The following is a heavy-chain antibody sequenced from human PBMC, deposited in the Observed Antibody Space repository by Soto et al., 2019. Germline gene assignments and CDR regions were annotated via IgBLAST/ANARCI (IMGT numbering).Heavy chain of an antibody. CDR1: GLTVSNTY. CDR2: IYTAGGT. V-gene: IGHV3-53*02. J-gene: IGHJ5*02. D-gene: IGHD2-2*01. Sequence: EVQLVETGGGLIKPGGSLRLSCAASGLTVSNTYMTWVRQPPGKGLECVSVIYTAGGTNYADSVKGRFIISRDNSKNTLYLQMNSLRAEDTAVYYCARALPVAKGGFDPWGQGTLVTVSS. CDR3: ARALPVAKGGFDP.